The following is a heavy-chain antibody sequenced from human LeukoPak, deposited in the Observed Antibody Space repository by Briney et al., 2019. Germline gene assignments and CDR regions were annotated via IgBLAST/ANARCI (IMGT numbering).Heavy chain of an antibody. CDR3: AKDDRMVSGYYYGMDV. Sequence: PGGSLRLSCAASGLTFDDYAMHWVRQAPGKDLEWVSGISWNSGSIGYADSVKGRFTISRDNAKNSLYLQMNSLRAEDTALYYCAKDDRMVSGYYYGMDVWGQGTTVTVSS. CDR1: GLTFDDYA. D-gene: IGHD4-23*01. CDR2: ISWNSGSI. V-gene: IGHV3-9*01. J-gene: IGHJ6*02.